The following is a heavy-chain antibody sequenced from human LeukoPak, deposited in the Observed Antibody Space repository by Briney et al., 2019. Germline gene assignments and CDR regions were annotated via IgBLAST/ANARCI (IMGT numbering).Heavy chain of an antibody. CDR3: ARDFQAMVRGVIPHPGGV. J-gene: IGHJ6*04. CDR1: GYTFTSYG. Sequence: GASVKVSCKASGYTFTSYGISWVRQAPGQGLEWMGWISAYNGNTNYAQKFQGRVTMTRDTSISTAYMELSRLRSDDTAVYYCARDFQAMVRGVIPHPGGVWGKGTTVTVSS. D-gene: IGHD3-10*01. V-gene: IGHV1-18*01. CDR2: ISAYNGNT.